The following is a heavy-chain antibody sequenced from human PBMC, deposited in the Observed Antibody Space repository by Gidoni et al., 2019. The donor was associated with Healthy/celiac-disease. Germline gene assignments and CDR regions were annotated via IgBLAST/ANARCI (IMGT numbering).Heavy chain of an antibody. CDR3: ARLRTSIDP. CDR1: GGSISSSSYY. CDR2: IYYSGST. D-gene: IGHD3-3*01. Sequence: QLHLQESCPGLVKPSETLSLTCTVSGGSISSSSYYWGWIRQPPGKGLEWIGSIYYSGSTYYNPSLKSRVTISVDTSKNQFSLKLSSVTAADTAVYYCARLRTSIDPWGQGTLGTVSS. J-gene: IGHJ5*02. V-gene: IGHV4-39*01.